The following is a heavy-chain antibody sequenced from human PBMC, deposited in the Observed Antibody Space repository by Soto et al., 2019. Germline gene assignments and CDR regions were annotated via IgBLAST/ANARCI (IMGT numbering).Heavy chain of an antibody. J-gene: IGHJ4*02. D-gene: IGHD2-21*02. CDR3: ARDGARDRGDKGFDC. Sequence: EVQLVESGGGLVKPGGSLRLSCAASGFTFSSYTMHWVRQAPGKGLEWVSSITSTSTYIYYTDSLKGRFTISRDNAQNSLYLQMDSLGPGDTAVYYCARDGARDRGDKGFDCWGQGTLVTVSS. CDR1: GFTFSSYT. V-gene: IGHV3-21*01. CDR2: ITSTSTYI.